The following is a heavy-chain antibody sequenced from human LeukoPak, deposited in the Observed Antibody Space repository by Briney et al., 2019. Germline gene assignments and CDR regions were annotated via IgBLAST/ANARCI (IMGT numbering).Heavy chain of an antibody. CDR1: GGSISSYY. CDR3: ARGQMIVETAFDI. J-gene: IGHJ3*02. D-gene: IGHD3-22*01. CDR2: IYYTGST. Sequence: SETLSLTCTVSGGSISSYYWSWIRQPPGKGLEWIGYIYYTGSTNYNPSLKSRVTISVDTSKNQFSLKLSSVTAADTAVYYCARGQMIVETAFDIWGQGTTVTVSS. V-gene: IGHV4-59*01.